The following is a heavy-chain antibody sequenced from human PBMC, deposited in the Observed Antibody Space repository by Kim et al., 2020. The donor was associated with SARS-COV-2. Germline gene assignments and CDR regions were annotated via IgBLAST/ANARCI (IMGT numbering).Heavy chain of an antibody. D-gene: IGHD2-15*01. CDR3: ARVKGWSNWFDP. V-gene: IGHV4-34*01. Sequence: SETLSLTCAVYGGSFSAYYWSWIRQPPGNGLEWIGEINHSANTYYNPSLKSRVTISVEMSKTQFSLKLNSVTAADTAVYYCARVKGWSNWFDPWGQGTLVTVSS. CDR1: GGSFSAYY. CDR2: INHSANT. J-gene: IGHJ5*02.